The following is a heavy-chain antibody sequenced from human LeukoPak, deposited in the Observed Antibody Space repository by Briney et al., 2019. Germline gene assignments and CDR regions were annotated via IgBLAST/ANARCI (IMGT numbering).Heavy chain of an antibody. CDR2: IYPADSDT. J-gene: IGHJ3*02. V-gene: IGHV5-51*01. CDR1: GYSFTSYW. Sequence: GESLKISCKGSGYSFTSYWIGWVRQMPGKGLEGMGIIYPADSDTRYSPSFQGQVTISADKSITTAYLQWSSLKATDTAMYYCARYRGLGRDDAFDIWGQGTMVTVSS. D-gene: IGHD3/OR15-3a*01. CDR3: ARYRGLGRDDAFDI.